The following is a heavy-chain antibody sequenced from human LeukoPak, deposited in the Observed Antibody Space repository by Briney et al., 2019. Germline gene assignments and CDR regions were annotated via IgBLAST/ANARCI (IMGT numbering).Heavy chain of an antibody. V-gene: IGHV3-53*04. D-gene: IGHD6-19*01. J-gene: IGHJ4*02. CDR2: MYSGGST. CDR3: ARVAVAGNFDY. Sequence: PGGSLRLSCAASGFTVSSNYMSWVRQAPGKGLEWVSVMYSGGSTYYADSVKGRFTISRHNSKNTLYLQMNSLRAEDTAVYYCARVAVAGNFDYWGQGTLVTVSS. CDR1: GFTVSSNY.